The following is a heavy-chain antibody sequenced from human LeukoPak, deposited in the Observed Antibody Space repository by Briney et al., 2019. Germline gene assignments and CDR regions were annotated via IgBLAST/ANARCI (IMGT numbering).Heavy chain of an antibody. CDR3: ARGQYDFWSGYRRNNWFDP. J-gene: IGHJ5*02. CDR2: INHSGSN. Sequence: SETLSLTRAVYGGSFRGYYWSWIRQPPAKGLEGGGEINHSGSNNYNPSLKSRVTISEDTSKTQFSLKLSSETAADTAVYYCARGQYDFWSGYRRNNWFDPWGQGTLVTVSS. V-gene: IGHV4-34*01. CDR1: GGSFRGYY. D-gene: IGHD3-3*01.